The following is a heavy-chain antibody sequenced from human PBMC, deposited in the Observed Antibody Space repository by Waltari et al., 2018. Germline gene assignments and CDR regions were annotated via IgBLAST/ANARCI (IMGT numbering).Heavy chain of an antibody. Sequence: EVQLVESGGGLVQPGGALRLACAASGYIFSSYAMHWVRQAQGKGLEYVSDIGSNGGNTYYANSVKGRVSISRDNSKNTLYLQMGSLRAEDMAVYYCVRAGEDYNFRSWFDYWGQGTLITVSS. J-gene: IGHJ4*02. CDR3: VRAGEDYNFRSWFDY. CDR1: GYIFSSYA. CDR2: IGSNGGNT. V-gene: IGHV3-64*01. D-gene: IGHD2-15*01.